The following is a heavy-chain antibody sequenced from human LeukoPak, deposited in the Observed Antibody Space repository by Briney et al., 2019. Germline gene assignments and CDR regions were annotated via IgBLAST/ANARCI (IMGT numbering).Heavy chain of an antibody. Sequence: PSETLSLTCSVSGASISSITNYWGWIRQAPGKGLEWIGSIFYSGVTYYNPSLKGRVTISVDTSKNQFSLKVRSVTAADTAVYYCAREVASSVHYWGQGTLVTVSS. CDR3: AREVASSVHY. V-gene: IGHV4-39*02. J-gene: IGHJ4*02. CDR2: IFYSGVT. CDR1: GASISSITNY. D-gene: IGHD3-10*01.